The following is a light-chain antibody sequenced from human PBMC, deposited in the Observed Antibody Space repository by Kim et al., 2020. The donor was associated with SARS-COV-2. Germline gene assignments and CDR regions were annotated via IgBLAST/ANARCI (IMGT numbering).Light chain of an antibody. CDR1: QSISSW. J-gene: IGKJ2*03. Sequence: SASVGDSVTITCRASQSISSWLAWYQQKPGKAPKLLIYKASSLESGVPSRFSGSGSGTEFTLTISSLQPDDFATYYCQQYNSYWYSFGQGTKLEI. CDR2: KAS. V-gene: IGKV1-5*03. CDR3: QQYNSYWYS.